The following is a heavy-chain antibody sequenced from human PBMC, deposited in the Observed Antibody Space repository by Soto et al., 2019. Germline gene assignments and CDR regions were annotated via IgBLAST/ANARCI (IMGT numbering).Heavy chain of an antibody. J-gene: IGHJ4*02. D-gene: IGHD3-9*01. CDR1: GFTFSSYG. CDR3: AIWDILTGYYGY. Sequence: GGSLRLSCAASGFTFSSYGMHWVRQAPGKGLEWVAVISYDGSNKYYADSVKGRFTISRDNSKNTLYLQMNSLRAEDTAVYYCAIWDILTGYYGYWGQGTLVTVSS. V-gene: IGHV3-30*03. CDR2: ISYDGSNK.